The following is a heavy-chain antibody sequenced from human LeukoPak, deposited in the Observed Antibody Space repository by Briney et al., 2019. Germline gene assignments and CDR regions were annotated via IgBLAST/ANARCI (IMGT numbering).Heavy chain of an antibody. CDR2: ISGYNGNT. J-gene: IGHJ4*02. Sequence: GASVKVSCKASGYSFTSYGISWVRQAPGQGLEWMGWISGYNGNTNYAQKLQGRVTMTTDTSTSTAYMELRSLRSDDTAVYYCARDNRGYKVSCFDYWGQGTLVTVSS. CDR3: ARDNRGYKVSCFDY. D-gene: IGHD1-14*01. V-gene: IGHV1-18*01. CDR1: GYSFTSYG.